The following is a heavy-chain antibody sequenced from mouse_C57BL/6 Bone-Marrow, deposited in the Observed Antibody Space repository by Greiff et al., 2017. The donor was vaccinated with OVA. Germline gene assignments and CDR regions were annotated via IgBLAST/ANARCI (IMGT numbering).Heavy chain of an antibody. CDR3: ARMRGGTWKNYCDY. CDR1: GYSFTDYN. Sequence: LVESGPELVKPGASVKISCKASGYSFTDYNMNWVKQSNGKSLEWIGVINPNYGTTSYNQKFKGKATLTVDQSSSTAYMQLNSLTSEDSAVYYCARMRGGTWKNYCDYWGQGTTLTVSS. D-gene: IGHD5-1*01. V-gene: IGHV1-39*01. CDR2: INPNYGTT. J-gene: IGHJ2*01.